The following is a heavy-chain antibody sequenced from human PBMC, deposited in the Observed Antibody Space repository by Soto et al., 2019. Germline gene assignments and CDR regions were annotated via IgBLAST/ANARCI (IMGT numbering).Heavy chain of an antibody. CDR2: IYFTGNA. Sequence: SETLSLTCTVSVVSITSSSHFCGWFRQPPWKGLEWIGTIYFTGNAYYTPSLKSRLTMSIDTSKNEFSLRLNSVTAADTAVYYCAGQTFTIAAASHGTSNWFHPWGPATLVTVSS. CDR3: AGQTFTIAAASHGTSNWFHP. D-gene: IGHD6-25*01. V-gene: IGHV4-39*01. CDR1: VVSITSSSHF. J-gene: IGHJ5*02.